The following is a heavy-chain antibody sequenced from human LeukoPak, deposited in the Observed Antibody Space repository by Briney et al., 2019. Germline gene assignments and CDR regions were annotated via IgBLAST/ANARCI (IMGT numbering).Heavy chain of an antibody. CDR1: GGSISSGGYY. V-gene: IGHV4-39*07. CDR3: ARGNNRDRSAN. D-gene: IGHD3-10*01. J-gene: IGHJ4*02. CDR2: INPSGGT. Sequence: SETLSLTCTVSGGSISSGGYYWSWIRQHPGNGLEWIGEINPSGGTNYSPSLKSRVTISVDTSTNQFSLKVTSVTAADTAVYYCARGNNRDRSANWGQGTLVTVSS.